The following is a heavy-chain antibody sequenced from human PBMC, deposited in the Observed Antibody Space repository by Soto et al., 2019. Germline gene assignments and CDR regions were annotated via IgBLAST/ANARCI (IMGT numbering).Heavy chain of an antibody. V-gene: IGHV3-23*01. J-gene: IGHJ4*02. CDR1: GFTFSNYA. D-gene: IGHD6-13*01. Sequence: EVLLLESGGGLVQPGGSLRLSFAASGFTFSNYAVTWVREAPGKGLEWVSTISGRGGSTYYTDSVKARFTISRDNSKNTLYLQMNSLRAEDTAVYYCAKDQGSSWYEIDYWGQGTLVTVSS. CDR3: AKDQGSSWYEIDY. CDR2: ISGRGGST.